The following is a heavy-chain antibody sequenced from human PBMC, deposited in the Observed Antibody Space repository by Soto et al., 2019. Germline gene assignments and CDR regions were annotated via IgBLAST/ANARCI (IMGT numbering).Heavy chain of an antibody. V-gene: IGHV5-51*01. D-gene: IGHD6-13*01. CDR2: IYPDNSNT. J-gene: IGHJ5*02. CDR1: GYFFAGYW. CDR3: ARQGAAVPTVPLIWFDP. Sequence: GESLNISCKGSGYFFAGYWIAWVRQMPGKGLEWMGIIYPDNSNTKYSRSFQGQVTISADKSSSTAYLQWSSLKASDTAIYYCARQGAAVPTVPLIWFDPWGQGTLVTVSS.